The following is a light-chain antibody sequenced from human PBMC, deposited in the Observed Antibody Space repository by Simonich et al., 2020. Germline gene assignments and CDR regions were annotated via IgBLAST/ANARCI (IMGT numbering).Light chain of an antibody. V-gene: IGKV3D-20*01. Sequence: EIVLTQSPATLSLSPGERATLSCGASQSVSSSNLAWYQQKPGLAPRLLIYDASSRATGIPDRFSGSGSGTDFTLTISRLEPEDFAVYYCQQYGSSPPSYTFGQGTKLEIK. CDR3: QQYGSSPPSYT. CDR1: QSVSSSN. CDR2: DAS. J-gene: IGKJ2*01.